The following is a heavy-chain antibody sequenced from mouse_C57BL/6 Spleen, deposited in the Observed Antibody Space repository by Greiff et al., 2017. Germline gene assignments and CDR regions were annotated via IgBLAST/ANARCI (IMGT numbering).Heavy chain of an antibody. CDR2: IYPRSGNT. CDR1: GYTFTSYG. CDR3: ARFRRPYYFDY. J-gene: IGHJ2*02. Sequence: QVQLKQSGAELARPGASVKLSCKASGYTFTSYGISWVKQRTGQGLEWIGEIYPRSGNTYYNEKFKGKATLTADQSSSTAYMELRSLTSEDSAVYFCARFRRPYYFDYWGQGTSLTVSS. V-gene: IGHV1-81*01.